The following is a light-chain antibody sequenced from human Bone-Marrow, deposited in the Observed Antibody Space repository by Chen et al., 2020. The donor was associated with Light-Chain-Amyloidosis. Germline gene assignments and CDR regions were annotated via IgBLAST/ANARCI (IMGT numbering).Light chain of an antibody. Sequence: IVLTQSPGSLSLSPGESATLSCWASQSLSSTYLVWYQQRPGQAPRLLIYRTSSRATGIPDRFSGSGAGRDFRLTISRLEPEDFAVYYWRQYGSSPPYSFGQGTKLEIK. CDR2: RTS. J-gene: IGKJ2*01. CDR3: RQYGSSPPYS. V-gene: IGKV3-20*01. CDR1: QSLSSTY.